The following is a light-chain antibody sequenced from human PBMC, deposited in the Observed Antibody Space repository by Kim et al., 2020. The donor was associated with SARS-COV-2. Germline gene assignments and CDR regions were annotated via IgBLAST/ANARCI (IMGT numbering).Light chain of an antibody. J-gene: IGKJ2*01. CDR3: QQYGSSPPYT. CDR1: QSVSSSY. Sequence: SPGETATPACRASQSVSSSYLAWYQQTPGQAPRLLIYGASSRATGIPDRFSGSGSGTDFTLTISGLEPEDFAVYYCQQYGSSPPYTFGQGTKLEI. CDR2: GAS. V-gene: IGKV3-20*01.